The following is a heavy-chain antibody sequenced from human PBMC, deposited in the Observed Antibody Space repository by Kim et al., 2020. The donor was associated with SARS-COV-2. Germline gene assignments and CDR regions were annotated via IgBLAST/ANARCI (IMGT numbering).Heavy chain of an antibody. Sequence: GGSLRLSCAASGFTLSTFWMSWVRQAPGKGLEWVASISHDGSEKHYVDSVRGRFAIYRDNTRNSLYVLLNSLRAEDTALYYCARPRSVEFGYIDAWGEGT. CDR3: ARPRSVEFGYIDA. CDR2: ISHDGSEK. D-gene: IGHD2-2*01. V-gene: IGHV3-7*03. J-gene: IGHJ4*02. CDR1: GFTLSTFW.